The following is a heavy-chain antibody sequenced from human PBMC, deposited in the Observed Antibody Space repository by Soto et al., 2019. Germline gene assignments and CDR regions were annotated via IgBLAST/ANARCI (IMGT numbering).Heavy chain of an antibody. V-gene: IGHV5-51*01. CDR1: GYSFTSYW. Sequence: EESLKISCKGSGYSFTSYWIGWVRQMPGKGLEWMGIIYPGDSDTRYSPSFQGQVTISADKSISTAYLQWSSLKASDTAMYYCARTAAAGKYYYGVDVWGQGTTVTVSS. D-gene: IGHD6-13*01. J-gene: IGHJ6*02. CDR3: ARTAAAGKYYYGVDV. CDR2: IYPGDSDT.